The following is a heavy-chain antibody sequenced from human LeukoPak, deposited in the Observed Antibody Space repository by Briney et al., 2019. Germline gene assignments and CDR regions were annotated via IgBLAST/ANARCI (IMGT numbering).Heavy chain of an antibody. J-gene: IGHJ3*02. Sequence: SSETLSLTCTVSGGSISSYYWSWIRQPPGKGLEWVGYIYYSGSTNYNPSLKSRVTISVDTSKNQFSLKLSSVTAADTAVYYCARAHSGSSGDAFDIWGQGTMVTVSS. CDR1: GGSISSYY. V-gene: IGHV4-59*01. CDR3: ARAHSGSSGDAFDI. D-gene: IGHD1-26*01. CDR2: IYYSGST.